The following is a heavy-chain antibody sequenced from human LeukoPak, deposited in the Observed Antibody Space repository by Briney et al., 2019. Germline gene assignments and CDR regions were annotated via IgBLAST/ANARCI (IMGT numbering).Heavy chain of an antibody. Sequence: PGGSLRLSCAAPGFTFSNYGIHWVRQAPGKGLEWVAFIRYDGSDKYYADSVKGRFTISRDSSKNTVYLQMNSLRDEDTAVYYCAKAPYRGGSSWTEFDYWGQGTLVTVSS. CDR2: IRYDGSDK. D-gene: IGHD6-13*01. CDR1: GFTFSNYG. J-gene: IGHJ4*02. V-gene: IGHV3-30*02. CDR3: AKAPYRGGSSWTEFDY.